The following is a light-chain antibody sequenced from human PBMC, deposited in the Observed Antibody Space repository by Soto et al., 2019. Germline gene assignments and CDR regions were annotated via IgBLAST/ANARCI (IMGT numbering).Light chain of an antibody. CDR2: DTN. CDR3: LLTYTGTRV. V-gene: IGLV7-46*01. CDR1: TGSVTSGHF. Sequence: QAVVTQEPSLTVSPGGTVTLTCGSSTGSVTSGHFPFWFQQRPGQAPRTLIYDTNNKQSWTPARFSGSLLGGKAALTLSGAQPGDEAGYYCLLTYTGTRVFGGGTQLTVL. J-gene: IGLJ7*01.